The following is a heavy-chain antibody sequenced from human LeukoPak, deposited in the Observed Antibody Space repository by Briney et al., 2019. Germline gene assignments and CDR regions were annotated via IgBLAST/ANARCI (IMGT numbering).Heavy chain of an antibody. D-gene: IGHD3-9*01. CDR2: IYYSGST. V-gene: IGHV4-30-4*01. J-gene: IGHJ4*02. CDR1: GGSISSGDYY. Sequence: SETLSLTCTVSGGSISSGDYYWSWIRQPPGKGLEWIGYIYYSGSTYYNPSLKSRVTISVDTSKNQFSLKLSSVTAADTAVYYCAREGELYDILTFDRGQGTLVTVSS. CDR3: AREGELYDILTFD.